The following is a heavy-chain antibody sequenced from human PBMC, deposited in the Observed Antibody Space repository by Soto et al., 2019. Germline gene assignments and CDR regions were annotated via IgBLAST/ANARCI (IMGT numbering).Heavy chain of an antibody. CDR3: ARATRSSSWYMRGAFYYYYGMDV. J-gene: IGHJ6*02. CDR2: INHSGST. V-gene: IGHV4-34*01. CDR1: GGSFSDYY. D-gene: IGHD6-13*01. Sequence: SETLSLTCAVYGGSFSDYYWSWIRQPPGRGLEWIGEINHSGSTNYNPSLKSRVTISVDTSKNQFSLKLSSVTAADTAVYYCARATRSSSWYMRGAFYYYYGMDVWGQGTTVTVSS.